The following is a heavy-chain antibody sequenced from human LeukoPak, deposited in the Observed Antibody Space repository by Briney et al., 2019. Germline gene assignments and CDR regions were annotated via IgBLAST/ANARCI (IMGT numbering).Heavy chain of an antibody. D-gene: IGHD3-3*01. V-gene: IGHV4-34*01. Sequence: SETLSLTCAVYGGSFSGYYWSWIRQPPGKGLEWIGEINHSGSTNYNPSLKSRVTISVDTSKNQFSLKLSSVTAADTAVYYCARGRSSYDFWSGPRNYFDYWGQGTLVTVSS. CDR1: GGSFSGYY. CDR2: INHSGST. CDR3: ARGRSSYDFWSGPRNYFDY. J-gene: IGHJ4*02.